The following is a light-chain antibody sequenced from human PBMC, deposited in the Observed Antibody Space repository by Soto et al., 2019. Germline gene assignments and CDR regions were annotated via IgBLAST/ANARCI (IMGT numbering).Light chain of an antibody. CDR1: QSVSTN. V-gene: IGKV3-15*01. CDR2: GAS. Sequence: EIVMTQSPASLSVSPGERATLSCRASQSVSTNLAWYQQKPGQAPRLLIYGASTRATDTPARFSGSGSETEFTLTISSLQSEDFAVYYCQQYTNWPPWTFGQGTKVEIK. J-gene: IGKJ1*01. CDR3: QQYTNWPPWT.